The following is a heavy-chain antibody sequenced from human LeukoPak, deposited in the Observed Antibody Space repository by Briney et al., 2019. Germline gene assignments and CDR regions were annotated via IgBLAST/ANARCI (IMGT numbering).Heavy chain of an antibody. CDR1: GYTLTELS. CDR3: AREEGSGYSYGYDY. CDR2: ISSSSSYI. D-gene: IGHD5-18*01. V-gene: IGHV3-21*01. J-gene: IGHJ4*02. Sequence: SCKVSGYTLTELSMNWVRQAPGKGLEWVSSISSSSSYIYYADSVKGRFTISRDNAKNSLYLQMNSLRAEDTAVYYCAREEGSGYSYGYDYWGQGTLVTVSS.